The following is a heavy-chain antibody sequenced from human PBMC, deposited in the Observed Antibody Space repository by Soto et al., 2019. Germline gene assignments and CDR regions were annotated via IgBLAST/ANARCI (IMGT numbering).Heavy chain of an antibody. D-gene: IGHD3-22*01. CDR1: GGSISSSSYY. Sequence: SETLSLTCTVSGGSISSSSYYWGWIRQPPGKGLEWIGSIYYSGSTYYNPSLKSRVTISVDTSKNQFSLKLSSVTAADTAVYYCANVDSSGYYSDYWGQGTLVNVSS. J-gene: IGHJ4*02. V-gene: IGHV4-39*01. CDR3: ANVDSSGYYSDY. CDR2: IYYSGST.